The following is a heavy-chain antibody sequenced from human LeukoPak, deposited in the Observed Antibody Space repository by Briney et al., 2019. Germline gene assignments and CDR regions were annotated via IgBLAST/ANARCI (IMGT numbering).Heavy chain of an antibody. CDR1: GYTFTSYY. CDR3: ARTPLYCSGGSCYSGWFDP. CDR2: INPSGGST. J-gene: IGHJ5*02. D-gene: IGHD2-15*01. V-gene: IGHV1-46*01. Sequence: ASVKVSCKASGYTFTSYYMHWVRQAPGQGLEWMGIINPSGGSTSYAQKFQGRVTMTRDMSTSTVYMELSSLRSEDTAVYYCARTPLYCSGGSCYSGWFDPWGQGTLVTVSS.